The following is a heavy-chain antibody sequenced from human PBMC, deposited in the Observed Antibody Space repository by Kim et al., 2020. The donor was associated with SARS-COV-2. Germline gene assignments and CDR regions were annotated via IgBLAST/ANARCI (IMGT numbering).Heavy chain of an antibody. D-gene: IGHD3-3*01. Sequence: SETLSLTCAVHGGSFSGYFWSWSRQTPGKGLEWIGEISDSGKSNYNPSLRSRVTISLDKSKNHFSLNLVSVTAADTALYYCARNDVWSGRTAIDVFDVW. V-gene: IGHV4-34*01. CDR2: ISDSGKS. J-gene: IGHJ3*01. CDR3: ARNDVWSGRTAIDVFDV. CDR1: GGSFSGYF.